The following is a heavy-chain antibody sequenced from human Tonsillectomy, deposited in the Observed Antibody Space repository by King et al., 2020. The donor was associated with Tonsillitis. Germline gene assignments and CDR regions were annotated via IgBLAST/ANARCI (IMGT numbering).Heavy chain of an antibody. Sequence: VQLVESGGGLVKPGGSLRLSCATSGFTFSNFDMNWVRQAPGKGLEWVSSISSTGRYIYYADSVKGRFTITRDKAGNSMFLRLNSLRVEDTAVYYGAKDKGADCYDRGRGAFDIWGQGTPVTVSS. D-gene: IGHD3-22*01. J-gene: IGHJ3*02. CDR1: GFTFSNFD. CDR3: AKDKGADCYDRGRGAFDI. CDR2: ISSTGRYI. V-gene: IGHV3-21*01.